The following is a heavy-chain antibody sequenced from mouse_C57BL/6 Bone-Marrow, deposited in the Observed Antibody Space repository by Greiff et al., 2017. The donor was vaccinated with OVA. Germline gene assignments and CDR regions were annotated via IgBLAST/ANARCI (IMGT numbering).Heavy chain of an antibody. CDR2: ISSGGSYT. CDR3: ARRGYFDY. J-gene: IGHJ2*01. CDR1: GFTFSSYG. Sequence: EVNVVESGGDLVKPGGSLKLSCAASGFTFSSYGMSWVRQTPDKRLEWVATISSGGSYTYYPDSVKGRFTISRDNAKNTLYLQMSSLKSEDTAMYYCARRGYFDYWGRGTTLTVSS. V-gene: IGHV5-6*02.